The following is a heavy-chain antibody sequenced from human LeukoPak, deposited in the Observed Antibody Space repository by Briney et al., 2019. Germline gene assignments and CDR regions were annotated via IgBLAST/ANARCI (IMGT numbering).Heavy chain of an antibody. CDR2: IDPGGGNT. CDR3: ARVRDGYNDAYDI. CDR1: GYTFTNYY. Sequence: ASVKVSCKASGYTFTNYYMHWVRQAPGQGLEWMGLIDPGGGNTNYAQNFQGRVTMTRDTSTSTVYMELSSLRSEDTAIYYCARVRDGYNDAYDIWGQGTVVTVPS. D-gene: IGHD5-24*01. J-gene: IGHJ3*02. V-gene: IGHV1-46*01.